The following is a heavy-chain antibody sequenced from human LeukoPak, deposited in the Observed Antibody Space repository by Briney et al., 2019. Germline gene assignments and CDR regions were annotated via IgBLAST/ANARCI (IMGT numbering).Heavy chain of an antibody. CDR3: ARQIIDYGDYVAFDY. J-gene: IGHJ4*02. CDR1: GFIFSSYE. CDR2: ISASSSYI. D-gene: IGHD4-17*01. V-gene: IGHV3-21*05. Sequence: PGGSLRLSCAASGFIFSSYEMNWVRQAPGKGLEWVSYISASSSYIYYADSVKGRFTISRDNAKNSLYLQMNSLRAEDTAVYYCARQIIDYGDYVAFDYWGQGTLVTVSS.